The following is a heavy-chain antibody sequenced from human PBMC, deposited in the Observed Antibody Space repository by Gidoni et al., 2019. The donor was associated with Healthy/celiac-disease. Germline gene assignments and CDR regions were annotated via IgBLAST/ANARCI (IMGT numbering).Heavy chain of an antibody. CDR2: TSSSSSYI. V-gene: IGHV3-21*01. J-gene: IGHJ6*02. CDR3: AKVGLVLEYYYYGMDV. CDR1: GFTFSSYS. Sequence: EVKLVESGGGLVKPGGSLRLSSADSGFTFSSYSMNWVRQAPGKGLELVSSTSSSSSYIYYADSVKGRFTISRDNAKNSLYLQINSLRAEDTAVYYCAKVGLVLEYYYYGMDVWGQGTTVTVSS. D-gene: IGHD6-19*01.